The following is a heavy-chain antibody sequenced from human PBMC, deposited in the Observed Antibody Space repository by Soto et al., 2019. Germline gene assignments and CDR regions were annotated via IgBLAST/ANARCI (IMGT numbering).Heavy chain of an antibody. Sequence: TSNTLSLTCTHSNRSISGYYWPCIRQPPGKGLEWTGYIYYSGSTNYKHALKSRDTMSVDTSKNHFSLRLSSVTAADTAVYYCARDVRYFYDTSGHPGCFDPWGQGTLVTVSS. J-gene: IGHJ5*02. CDR3: ARDVRYFYDTSGHPGCFDP. V-gene: IGHV4-59*01. D-gene: IGHD3-22*01. CDR2: IYYSGST. CDR1: NRSISGYY.